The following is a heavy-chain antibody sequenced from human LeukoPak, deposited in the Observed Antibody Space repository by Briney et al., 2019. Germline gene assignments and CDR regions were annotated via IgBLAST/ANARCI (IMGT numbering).Heavy chain of an antibody. Sequence: GGSLRLSCAASGFTFGSYGMHWVRQAPGKGLEWVALISYDGTNKYYADSVKGRFTISRDNSKNTLYLQMNSLRAEDTTVYYCARDVPYYYYGMDVWGLGTTVTVSS. CDR1: GFTFGSYG. CDR3: ARDVPYYYYGMDV. V-gene: IGHV3-30*03. D-gene: IGHD3-10*02. CDR2: ISYDGTNK. J-gene: IGHJ6*02.